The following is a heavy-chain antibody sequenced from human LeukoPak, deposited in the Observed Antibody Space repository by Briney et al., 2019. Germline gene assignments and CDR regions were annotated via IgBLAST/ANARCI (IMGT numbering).Heavy chain of an antibody. CDR1: GFTFSSYS. J-gene: IGHJ4*02. CDR2: ISSSSSTI. CDR3: ARGSALAGTSSFDY. V-gene: IGHV3-48*01. D-gene: IGHD6-25*01. Sequence: GGSLGLSCAASGFTFSSYSMNWVRQAPGKGLEWVSYISSSSSTIYYVDSVKARFTISRDNARNSLFLQMNSLRADDTAVYYCARGSALAGTSSFDYWGQGTLVTVSS.